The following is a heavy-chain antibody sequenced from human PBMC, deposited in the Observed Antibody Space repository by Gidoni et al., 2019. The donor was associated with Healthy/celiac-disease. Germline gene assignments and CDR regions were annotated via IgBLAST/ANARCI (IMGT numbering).Heavy chain of an antibody. CDR2: IYPGDSDT. D-gene: IGHD6-6*01. J-gene: IGHJ4*02. V-gene: IGHV5-51*03. CDR3: ARLPGLAARPGRH. Sequence: DVQLVQSGAEVKKPGESLTLSCKGSVYSFTSSWIGWVRQMPGKGLEWFGIIYPGDSDTRYSPSFQGKVTISADKSISTAYLQWSSRKASDTAMYYCARLPGLAARPGRHWGQGTLVTVSS. CDR1: VYSFTSSW.